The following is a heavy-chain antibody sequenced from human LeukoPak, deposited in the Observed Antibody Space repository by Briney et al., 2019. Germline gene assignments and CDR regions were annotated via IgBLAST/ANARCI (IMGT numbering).Heavy chain of an antibody. D-gene: IGHD3-22*01. CDR1: GFTFSSYT. CDR2: ISSSSSYI. Sequence: GGSLRLSCAASGFTFSSYTMNWVRQAPGKGLEWVSSISSSSSYIYYADSVKGRFTISRDNAKNSLYLQMNSLRAEDTAVYYCARDSLLGYDSPWFDYWGQGTLVTVSS. CDR3: ARDSLLGYDSPWFDY. V-gene: IGHV3-21*01. J-gene: IGHJ4*02.